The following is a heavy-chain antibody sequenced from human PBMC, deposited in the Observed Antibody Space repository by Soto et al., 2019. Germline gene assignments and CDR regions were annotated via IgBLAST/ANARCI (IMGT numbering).Heavy chain of an antibody. CDR1: GGSISSGGYS. CDR2: IYHSGST. V-gene: IGHV4-30-2*01. Sequence: QLQLQESGSGLVKPSQTLSLTCAVSGGSISSGGYSWSWIRQPPGKGLEWIGYIYHSGSTYYNPSLKSRVTISVDRSTNQFSLKLSSVTAADTAVYYCARVSYDSSGYYFPTIDYWGQGTLVTVSS. CDR3: ARVSYDSSGYYFPTIDY. D-gene: IGHD3-22*01. J-gene: IGHJ4*02.